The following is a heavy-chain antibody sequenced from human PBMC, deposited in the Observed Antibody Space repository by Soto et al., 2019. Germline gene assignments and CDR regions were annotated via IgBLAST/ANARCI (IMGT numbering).Heavy chain of an antibody. V-gene: IGHV4-30-4*01. D-gene: IGHD5-12*01. J-gene: IGHJ4*02. Sequence: SETLSLTCSVSGGSINSGDYYWSWIRQSPGKGLEWIGYIYYSGSTYYNPSLKSRSTISIDTSKNQFFLDVDSVTAADTAIYYCARLYTGYEAFDYWGQGTLVTVSS. CDR1: GGSINSGDYY. CDR3: ARLYTGYEAFDY. CDR2: IYYSGST.